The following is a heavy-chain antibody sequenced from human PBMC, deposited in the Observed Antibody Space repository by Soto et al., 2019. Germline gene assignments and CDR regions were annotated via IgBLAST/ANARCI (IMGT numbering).Heavy chain of an antibody. D-gene: IGHD3-3*01. Sequence: PSETLSLTCAVYGGSFSGYYWSWIRQPPGKGLEWIGEINHSGSTNYNPSLKSRVTISVDTSKNQFSLKLSSVTAAGTAVYYCARYYDFWSGYYTPREAYGMDVWGQGTTVTVSS. J-gene: IGHJ6*02. CDR1: GGSFSGYY. CDR3: ARYYDFWSGYYTPREAYGMDV. CDR2: INHSGST. V-gene: IGHV4-34*01.